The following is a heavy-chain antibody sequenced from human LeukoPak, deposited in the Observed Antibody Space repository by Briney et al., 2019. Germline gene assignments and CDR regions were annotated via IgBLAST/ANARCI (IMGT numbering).Heavy chain of an antibody. CDR1: GGSFSGYH. J-gene: IGHJ6*02. D-gene: IGHD2-15*01. V-gene: IGHV4-34*01. CDR2: INHSGST. Sequence: SETLSLTCAVYGGSFSGYHWSWIRQPPGKGLEWIGEINHSGSTNYNPSLKSRVTISVDTSKNQFSLKLSSVTAADTAVYYCARGLRPIPRDYYYGMDVWGQGTTVTVSS. CDR3: ARGLRPIPRDYYYGMDV.